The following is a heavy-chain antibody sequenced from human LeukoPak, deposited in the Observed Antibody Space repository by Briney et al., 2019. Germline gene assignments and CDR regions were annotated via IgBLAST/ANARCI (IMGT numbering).Heavy chain of an antibody. CDR3: ARHETGPYFDY. J-gene: IGHJ4*02. Sequence: GESLKISCKGSGYSFSNYWIGWVRQMPGKGLECMGIIYPGDSGTRYSPSSQGQVTISADKSISTAYLQWSSLKASDTAMYYCARHETGPYFDYWGQGTLVTVSS. CDR1: GYSFSNYW. V-gene: IGHV5-51*01. CDR2: IYPGDSGT. D-gene: IGHD1-1*01.